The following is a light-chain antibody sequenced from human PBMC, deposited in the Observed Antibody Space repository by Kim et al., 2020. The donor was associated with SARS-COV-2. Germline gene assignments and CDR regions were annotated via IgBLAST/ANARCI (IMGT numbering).Light chain of an antibody. V-gene: IGLV3-1*01. J-gene: IGLJ2*01. CDR2: QDS. CDR3: QAWDSSTVV. CDR1: KLGDKY. Sequence: SYELTQPPSVSVSPGQTASITCPGDKLGDKYACWYQQQPGQSPVLVIYQDSKRPSGIPERFSGSNSGNTATLPISVTQAMDEADYYCQAWDSSTVVFGGG.